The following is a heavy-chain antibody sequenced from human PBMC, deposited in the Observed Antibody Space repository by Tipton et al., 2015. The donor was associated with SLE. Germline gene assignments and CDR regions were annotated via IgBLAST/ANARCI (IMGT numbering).Heavy chain of an antibody. CDR3: ARRNRAFSYAMDV. J-gene: IGHJ6*02. V-gene: IGHV4-4*02. D-gene: IGHD1-14*01. CDR1: GDSITSNNW. CDR2: TYHSGST. Sequence: TLSLTCVVSGDSITSNNWWSWVRQPPGKGLEWIGETYHSGSTNYSPSLRSRVTISVDSSKNQVSLKLTSVTAADTAVYYCARRNRAFSYAMDVWGQGTTVTVSS.